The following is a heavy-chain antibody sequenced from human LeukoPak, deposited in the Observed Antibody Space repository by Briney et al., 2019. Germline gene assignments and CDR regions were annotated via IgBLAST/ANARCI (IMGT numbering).Heavy chain of an antibody. CDR1: GGTFSSYA. CDR3: ARDLYYYDSSGYTPIRFDY. Sequence: SVKVSCKASGGTFSSYAISWVRQAPGQGLEWMGRIIPILGIANYAQKFQGRVTITADKSTSTAYMELSRLRSDDTAVYYCARDLYYYDSSGYTPIRFDYWGQGTLVTVSS. J-gene: IGHJ4*02. V-gene: IGHV1-69*04. D-gene: IGHD3-22*01. CDR2: IIPILGIA.